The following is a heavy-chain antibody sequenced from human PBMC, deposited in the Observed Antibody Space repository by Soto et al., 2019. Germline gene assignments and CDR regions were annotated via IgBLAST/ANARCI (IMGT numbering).Heavy chain of an antibody. Sequence: SETLSLTCTVSGCSISSYYWSWIRQPPGKGLEWIGYIYYSGSTNYNPSLKSRVTISVDTSKNQFSLKLSSVTAADTAVYYCARVMPDGVGATGIFYYYGMDVWGQGTTVTVS. V-gene: IGHV4-59*01. CDR2: IYYSGST. CDR3: ARVMPDGVGATGIFYYYGMDV. J-gene: IGHJ6*02. D-gene: IGHD1-26*01. CDR1: GCSISSYY.